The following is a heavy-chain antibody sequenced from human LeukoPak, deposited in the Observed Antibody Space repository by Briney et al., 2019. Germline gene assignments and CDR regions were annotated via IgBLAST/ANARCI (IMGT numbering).Heavy chain of an antibody. Sequence: PGGSLRLSCAASGFTFSSYAMSWVRQAPGKGLEWVSAISGSGDSTYYADSVKGRFTISRDNSKNTLYLQMNSLRAEDTAVYYCAKCPYDSSDYYYYFDYWGQGTLVTVSS. CDR1: GFTFSSYA. D-gene: IGHD3-22*01. CDR3: AKCPYDSSDYYYYFDY. CDR2: ISGSGDST. V-gene: IGHV3-23*01. J-gene: IGHJ4*02.